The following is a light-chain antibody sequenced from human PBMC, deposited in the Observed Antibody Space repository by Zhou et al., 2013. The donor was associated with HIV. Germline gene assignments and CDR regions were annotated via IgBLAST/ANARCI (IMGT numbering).Light chain of an antibody. CDR3: MQGSHWPLT. CDR1: QGLAHGDGYTY. CDR2: RVS. Sequence: VVLTQSPFSLSVTLGQPASISCRSSQGLAHGDGYTYLNWFQQRPGQSPRRLFYRVSNRDSGVPDRFSGSGSGADFTLKISRVEAEDVGIYYCMQGSHWPLTFGQGTRLEIK. V-gene: IGKV2-30*02. J-gene: IGKJ5*01.